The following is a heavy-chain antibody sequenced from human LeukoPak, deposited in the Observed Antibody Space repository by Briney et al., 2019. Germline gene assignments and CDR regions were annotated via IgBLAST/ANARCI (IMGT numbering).Heavy chain of an antibody. V-gene: IGHV4-31*03. J-gene: IGHJ5*02. CDR2: IYSTGTT. D-gene: IGHD2-2*01. CDR3: ARDRPDSTSPTTVGRFDP. CDR1: GDSISSGGFY. Sequence: SQTLSLTCSVSGDSISSGGFYWHWIRQHPEKGLEWIGYIYSTGTTYYNPSLTSRLTMSLDASKNQFSLKVTSVTAADTAVYFCARDRPDSTSPTTVGRFDPWGQGTLVTVSS.